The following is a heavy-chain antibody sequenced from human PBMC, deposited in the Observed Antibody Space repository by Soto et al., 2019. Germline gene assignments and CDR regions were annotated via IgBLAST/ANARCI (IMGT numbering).Heavy chain of an antibody. V-gene: IGHV3-21*01. CDR2: ISRDYSTSVYI. CDR1: GFTFSSYT. J-gene: IGHJ4*02. CDR3: AASSRYYDFWSGYYGDFDY. Sequence: GGSLRLSCAASGFTFSSYTMNWVRQAPGKGLEWVSSISRDYSTSVYIYYADSVKGRFTISRDNAKSSLYLQMDSLRAEDTAVYYCAASSRYYDFWSGYYGDFDYWGQGTLVTVSS. D-gene: IGHD3-3*01.